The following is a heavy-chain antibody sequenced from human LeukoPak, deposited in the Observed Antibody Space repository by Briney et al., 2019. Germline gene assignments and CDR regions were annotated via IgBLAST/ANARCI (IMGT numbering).Heavy chain of an antibody. J-gene: IGHJ4*02. CDR3: ARARYSSSSEFDY. Sequence: GGSLRLSCAASGFTFSSYNMNWVRQAPGKGLEWVSSISSSSSYIYYADSVKGRFTISRDNAKNSLYLQMNSLRAGDTAVYYCARARYSSSSEFDYWGQGTLVTVSS. D-gene: IGHD6-6*01. V-gene: IGHV3-21*01. CDR1: GFTFSSYN. CDR2: ISSSSSYI.